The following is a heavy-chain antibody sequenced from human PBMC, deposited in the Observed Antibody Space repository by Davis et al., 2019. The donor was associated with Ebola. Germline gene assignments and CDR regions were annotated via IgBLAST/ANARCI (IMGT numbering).Heavy chain of an antibody. J-gene: IGHJ6*02. V-gene: IGHV3-7*01. Sequence: GESLKISCAASGFTFSSYSMNWVRQAPGKGLEWVANIKQDGSEKYYVDSVKGRFTISRDNAKNSLYLQMNSLRAEDTAVYYCARPLIGHFYYYYYGMDVWGQGTTVTVSS. CDR2: IKQDGSEK. CDR3: ARPLIGHFYYYYYGMDV. CDR1: GFTFSSYS.